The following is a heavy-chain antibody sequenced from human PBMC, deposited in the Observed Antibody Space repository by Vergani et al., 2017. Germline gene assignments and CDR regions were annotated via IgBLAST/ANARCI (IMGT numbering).Heavy chain of an antibody. Sequence: EVQLVESGGGLVQPGGSLRLSCAASGFTFSSYDMHWVRQATGKGLEWVSAIGTAGDPYYPGSVKGRFTISRENAKNSLYLQMNSLRAGDTAVYYCARWAHDYGGHFDYWGQGTLVTVSP. V-gene: IGHV3-13*05. D-gene: IGHD4-23*01. CDR3: ARWAHDYGGHFDY. CDR2: IGTAGDP. CDR1: GFTFSSYD. J-gene: IGHJ4*02.